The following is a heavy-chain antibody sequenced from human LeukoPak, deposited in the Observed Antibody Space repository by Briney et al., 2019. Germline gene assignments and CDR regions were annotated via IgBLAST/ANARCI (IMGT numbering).Heavy chain of an antibody. J-gene: IGHJ4*02. D-gene: IGHD1-1*01. CDR3: ARDSRPLGSAWNDPFYFDY. CDR2: IYTSGSP. Sequence: SETLSLTCTVSGGSINDYYWSWIRQPAGKGLGWIGRIYTSGSPNYNPSLKSRVTMSLDVSKNQFSLKLSSVTAADTAVYYCARDSRPLGSAWNDPFYFDYWGQGFLVTVSS. V-gene: IGHV4-4*07. CDR1: GGSINDYY.